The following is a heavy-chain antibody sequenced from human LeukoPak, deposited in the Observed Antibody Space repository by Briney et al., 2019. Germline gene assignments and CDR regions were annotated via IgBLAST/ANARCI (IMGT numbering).Heavy chain of an antibody. CDR2: MKGTGEK. J-gene: IGHJ4*02. CDR1: GLSFSSFA. CDR3: ARASWVSSADAVR. Sequence: PGGSLRLSCAASGLSFSSFAMSWVRQAPARGLEWLSSMKGTGEKFYADSVRGRFTLSRDDSRNTVYFQLNNLRVEDTAEYYCARASWVSSADAVRWGQGTVVTVSS. D-gene: IGHD3-16*01. V-gene: IGHV3-23*01.